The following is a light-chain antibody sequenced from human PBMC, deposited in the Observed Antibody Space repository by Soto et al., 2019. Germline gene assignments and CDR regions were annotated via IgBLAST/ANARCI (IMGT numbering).Light chain of an antibody. J-gene: IGKJ2*01. V-gene: IGKV4-1*01. CDR3: QQYYSPPRYT. Sequence: DIVMTQSPEYLAVSLGERATINCKSSQNVLYSSTNKNLIAWYQQKPGQPPKLLIYWASTRESGVPDRFSGSGSGRDFTINISSLQAEDVAVYYCQQYYSPPRYTFGQGTRQEIK. CDR2: WAS. CDR1: QNVLYSSTNKNL.